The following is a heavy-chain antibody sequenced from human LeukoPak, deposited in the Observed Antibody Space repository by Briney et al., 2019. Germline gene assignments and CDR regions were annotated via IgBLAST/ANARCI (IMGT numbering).Heavy chain of an antibody. D-gene: IGHD6-13*01. CDR3: AYLAAAGTDNYGMDV. V-gene: IGHV3-30*03. Sequence: PGGSLRLSCAASGFTFSSYGMHWVRQAPGKGLEWVAVISYDGSNKYYADSVKGRFTISRDNSKNTLYLQVNSLRAEDTAVYYCAYLAAAGTDNYGMDVWGQGTTVTVSS. CDR2: ISYDGSNK. J-gene: IGHJ6*02. CDR1: GFTFSSYG.